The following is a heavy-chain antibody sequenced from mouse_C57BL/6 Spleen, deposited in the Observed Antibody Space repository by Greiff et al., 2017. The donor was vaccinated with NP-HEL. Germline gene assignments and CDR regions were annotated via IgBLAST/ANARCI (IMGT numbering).Heavy chain of an antibody. CDR3: AREGSSGYHFFDY. V-gene: IGHV5-6*01. D-gene: IGHD3-2*02. J-gene: IGHJ2*01. CDR2: ISSGGSYT. Sequence: EVNVVESGGDLVKPGGSLKLSCAASGFTFSSYGMSWVRQTPDKRLEWVATISSGGSYTYYPDSVKGRFTISRDNAKNTLYLQMSSLKSEDTAMYYCAREGSSGYHFFDYWGQGTTLTVSS. CDR1: GFTFSSYG.